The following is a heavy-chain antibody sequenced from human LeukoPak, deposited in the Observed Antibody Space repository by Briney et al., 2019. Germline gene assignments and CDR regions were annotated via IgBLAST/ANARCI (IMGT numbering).Heavy chain of an antibody. Sequence: SETLSLTCTVSGDSISTYYWSWIRQPPGKGQEWIAYIDYSGSTNYNPSLKSRVTISVDTSKNQFSLKLSSVTAADTAVYYCATASIKDAFDIWGQGTMVTVSS. CDR2: IDYSGST. CDR3: ATASIKDAFDI. D-gene: IGHD3-3*02. CDR1: GDSISTYY. J-gene: IGHJ3*02. V-gene: IGHV4-59*01.